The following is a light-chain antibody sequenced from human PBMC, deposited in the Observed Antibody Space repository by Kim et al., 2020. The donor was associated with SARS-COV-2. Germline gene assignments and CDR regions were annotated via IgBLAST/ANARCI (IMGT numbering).Light chain of an antibody. Sequence: SPGEGASLSCRASQSVTRDYLAWYQQKPGQAPRLLLYGTHTRATGIPDRFSGSKSGTDFTLTISRLEPEDFAVYYCHQYGRSPPYSFGRGTKLEI. V-gene: IGKV3-20*01. CDR2: GTH. CDR3: HQYGRSPPYS. CDR1: QSVTRDY. J-gene: IGKJ2*03.